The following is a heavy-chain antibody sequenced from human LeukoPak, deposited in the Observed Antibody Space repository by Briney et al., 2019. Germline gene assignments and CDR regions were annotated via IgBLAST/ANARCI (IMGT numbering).Heavy chain of an antibody. D-gene: IGHD3-22*01. CDR2: INPNSGGT. CDR1: GYTFTGYY. V-gene: IGHV1-2*06. Sequence: ASVKVSCKASGYTFTGYYMHWVRQAPGQGLEWMGRINPNSGGTNYAQKFQGRVTMTRDTSTSTVYMELSSLRSEDTAVYYCARADISSGYLLYYYYGMDVWGQGTTVTVSS. CDR3: ARADISSGYLLYYYYGMDV. J-gene: IGHJ6*02.